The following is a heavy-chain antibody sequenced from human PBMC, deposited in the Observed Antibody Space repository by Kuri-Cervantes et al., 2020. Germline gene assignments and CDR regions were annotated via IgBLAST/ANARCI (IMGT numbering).Heavy chain of an antibody. CDR3: ASAYGDYAHLGY. Sequence: GSLRLTCTVSGGSISSHYWSWIRQPPGKGLEWIGYIYYSGSTYYNPSLKSRVTISVDTSKNQFSLKLSSVTAADTAVYYCASAYGDYAHLGYWGQGTLVTVSS. CDR2: IYYSGST. D-gene: IGHD4-17*01. V-gene: IGHV4-59*11. J-gene: IGHJ4*02. CDR1: GGSISSHY.